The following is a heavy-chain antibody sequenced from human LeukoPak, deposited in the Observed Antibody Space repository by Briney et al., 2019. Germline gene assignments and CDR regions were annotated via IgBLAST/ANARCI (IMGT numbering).Heavy chain of an antibody. J-gene: IGHJ4*02. CDR3: ARLVYSSGHFDY. V-gene: IGHV4-34*01. Sequence: SETLSLTCAVYGGSFSGYYWSWIRQPPGKGLEWIGEINHSGSTNYNPSLKSRVTISVDTSKNQFSLKLSSVTAADTAVYYCARLVYSSGHFDYWGQGTLVTVSS. CDR1: GGSFSGYY. D-gene: IGHD6-19*01. CDR2: INHSGST.